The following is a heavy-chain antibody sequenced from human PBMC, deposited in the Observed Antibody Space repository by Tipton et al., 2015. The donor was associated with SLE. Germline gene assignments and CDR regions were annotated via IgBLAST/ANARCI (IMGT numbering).Heavy chain of an antibody. D-gene: IGHD1-26*01. CDR3: ARGTPFMEWERNWFDP. CDR2: INHSGIT. V-gene: IGHV4-34*01. J-gene: IGHJ5*02. Sequence: TLSLTCAVYGGSFSGYYWSWIRQPPGKGLEWIGEINHSGITNYNPSLYSRVTISVDTSKNQFSLKMNSVTAADTAVYYCARGTPFMEWERNWFDPWGQGTLVTVSS. CDR1: GGSFSGYY.